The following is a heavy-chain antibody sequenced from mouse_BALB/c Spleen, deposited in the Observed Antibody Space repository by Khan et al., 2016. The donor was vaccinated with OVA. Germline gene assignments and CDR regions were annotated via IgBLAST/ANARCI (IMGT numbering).Heavy chain of an antibody. CDR2: ILPGSGST. CDR3: ARSRYYGSSYYDY. V-gene: IGHV1-9*01. D-gene: IGHD1-1*01. Sequence: QVQLKESGAEPMKPGASVKISCKATGYTFSGYWIEWVKQRPGHGLERIGEILPGSGSTKYNEKLKGKATLTADTSSNTAYMQLSSLSYEDSAVYYCARSRYYGSSYYDYWGQGTTLTVSS. J-gene: IGHJ2*01. CDR1: GYTFSGYW.